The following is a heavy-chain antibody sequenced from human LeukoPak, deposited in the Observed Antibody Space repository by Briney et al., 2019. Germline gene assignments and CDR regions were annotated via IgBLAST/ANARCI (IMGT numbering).Heavy chain of an antibody. J-gene: IGHJ3*02. CDR3: AREYSSGWYYSAFDI. CDR1: GFTFSSYS. V-gene: IGHV3-48*04. D-gene: IGHD6-19*01. Sequence: PGGSLRLSCAASGFTFSSYSMNWVRQAPGKGLEWVSYISSSSSTIYYADSVKGRFTISRDNAKNSLYLQMNSLRAEDTALYYCAREYSSGWYYSAFDIWGQGTMVTVSS. CDR2: ISSSSSTI.